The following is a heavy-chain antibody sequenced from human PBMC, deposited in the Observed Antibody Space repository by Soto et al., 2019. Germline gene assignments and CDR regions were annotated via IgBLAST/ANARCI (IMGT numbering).Heavy chain of an antibody. CDR3: ARADSGYAHGYYYYGMDV. V-gene: IGHV3-23*01. CDR1: GFTFSSYA. D-gene: IGHD5-12*01. CDR2: IGASGGST. Sequence: HPGGSLRLCCAASGFTFSSYAMSWVRQAPGKGLEWVSAIGASGGSTYYADSVKGRFTISRDNAKNSLYLQMNSLRAEDTAVYYCARADSGYAHGYYYYGMDVWGQGTTVTVSS. J-gene: IGHJ6*02.